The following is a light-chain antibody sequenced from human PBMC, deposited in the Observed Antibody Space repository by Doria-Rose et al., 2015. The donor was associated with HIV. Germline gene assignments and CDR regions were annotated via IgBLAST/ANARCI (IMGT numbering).Light chain of an antibody. Sequence: LTQPPSVTGAPAQTARTTCGGNNTGSRHVHWYQQKPGQAPTLVVYDDDARPSGISGRFSGSNSGNTATLTISWVEAGDEADYYCQVSDSGREWGVFGSGTKVTVL. J-gene: IGLJ1*01. V-gene: IGLV3-21*02. CDR3: QVSDSGREWGV. CDR2: DDD. CDR1: NTGSRH.